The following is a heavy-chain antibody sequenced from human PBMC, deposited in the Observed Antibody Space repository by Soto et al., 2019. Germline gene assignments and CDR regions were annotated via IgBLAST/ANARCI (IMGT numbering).Heavy chain of an antibody. Sequence: EAQLLESGGGLVQPGGSLRLSCAASGFTFSSYAMSWVRQAPGKGLEWVSAISCSGGSTYYADSVKGRFTISRDNSKDTLYLQMNSLRAEDTAVYYCAKVRGGAVAGRSTDYWGQGTLVTVSS. V-gene: IGHV3-23*01. CDR3: AKVRGGAVAGRSTDY. D-gene: IGHD6-19*01. CDR2: ISCSGGST. J-gene: IGHJ4*02. CDR1: GFTFSSYA.